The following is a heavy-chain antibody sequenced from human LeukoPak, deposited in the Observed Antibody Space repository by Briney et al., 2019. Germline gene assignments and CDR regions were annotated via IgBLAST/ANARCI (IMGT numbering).Heavy chain of an antibody. Sequence: SETLSLTCAVYGESFSAYFWNWIRQAPGKPLEYIGEINHRGSSHYNPSLKTRVTLSVDTSKNQFSLKLTSVTAADTAVYYCARRAYGSGSFNRYHFDYWGQGTLVAVSS. D-gene: IGHD3-10*01. CDR3: ARRAYGSGSFNRYHFDY. V-gene: IGHV4-34*01. CDR2: INHRGSS. CDR1: GESFSAYF. J-gene: IGHJ4*02.